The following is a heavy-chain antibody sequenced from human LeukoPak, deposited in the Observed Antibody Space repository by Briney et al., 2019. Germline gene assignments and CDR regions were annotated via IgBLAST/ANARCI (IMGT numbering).Heavy chain of an antibody. D-gene: IGHD2-15*01. CDR1: GYTFTSYW. V-gene: IGHV5-51*01. CDR3: ARICSGGSCYSDYYYGMDV. J-gene: IGHJ6*02. Sequence: KVSCKASGYTFTSYWIGWVRQMPGKGLEWMGIIYPGDSDTRYSPSFQGQVTISADKSISTAYLQWSSLKASDTAMYYCARICSGGSCYSDYYYGMDVWGQGTTVTVSS. CDR2: IYPGDSDT.